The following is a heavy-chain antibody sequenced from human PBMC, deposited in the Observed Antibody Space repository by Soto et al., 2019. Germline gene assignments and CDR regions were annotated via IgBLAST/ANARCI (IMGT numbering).Heavy chain of an antibody. J-gene: IGHJ4*02. V-gene: IGHV1-69*02. D-gene: IGHD5-12*01. CDR1: GGTFSSYT. CDR2: IIPILGIA. Sequence: QVQLVQSGAEVKKPGSSVKVSCKASGGTFSSYTISWVRQAPGQGLEWMGRIIPILGIANYEQKFQGRVKITXXKXTXTAYMERSSLRSEDTAVYYCARGRPIVEMATSLFDYWGQGTLVTVSS. CDR3: ARGRPIVEMATSLFDY.